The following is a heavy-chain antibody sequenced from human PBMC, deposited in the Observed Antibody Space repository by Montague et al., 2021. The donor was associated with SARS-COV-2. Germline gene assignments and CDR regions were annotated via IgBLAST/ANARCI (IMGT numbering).Heavy chain of an antibody. D-gene: IGHD2-15*01. CDR1: GGSTSNYY. Sequence: SETLSLTCSVSGGSTSNYYWTWIRQSPGKGLQRIGYIFYTGSTKFNPCLKSRVSMSLDTSKNHFSLRLSAVTAADTARYYCARAQNICFIANCVNYFDLWGLGALVTVSS. V-gene: IGHV4-59*01. CDR2: IFYTGST. J-gene: IGHJ4*02. CDR3: ARAQNICFIANCVNYFDL.